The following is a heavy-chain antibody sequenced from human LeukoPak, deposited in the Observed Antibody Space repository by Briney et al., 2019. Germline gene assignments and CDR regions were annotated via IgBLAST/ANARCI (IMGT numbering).Heavy chain of an antibody. CDR2: ISGSGDYT. Sequence: GGSLRLSCAASGFTFNSYAMSWVRQAPGNGLEWVSTISGSGDYTYYADSVKGRFTISRDNSKNTLYLQMNSLRAEDTAVYYCAKGPSSGLPYYFDYWGQGTLVTVSS. CDR3: AKGPSSGLPYYFDY. J-gene: IGHJ4*02. CDR1: GFTFNSYA. D-gene: IGHD5-12*01. V-gene: IGHV3-23*01.